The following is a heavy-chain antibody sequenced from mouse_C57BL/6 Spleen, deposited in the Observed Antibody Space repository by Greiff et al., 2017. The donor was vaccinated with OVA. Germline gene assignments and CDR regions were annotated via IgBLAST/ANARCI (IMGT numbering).Heavy chain of an antibody. CDR1: GYTFTDYY. J-gene: IGHJ2*01. Sequence: EVQLQQSGPVLVKPGALVKMSCKASGYTFTDYYMNWVKQSHGKSLEWIGVINPYNGGTSYNQKFKGKATLTVDKSSSTAYMELNSLTSEDSAVYYCARSESNYYFDYWGQGTTLTVSS. CDR2: INPYNGGT. V-gene: IGHV1-19*01. CDR3: ARSESNYYFDY. D-gene: IGHD2-5*01.